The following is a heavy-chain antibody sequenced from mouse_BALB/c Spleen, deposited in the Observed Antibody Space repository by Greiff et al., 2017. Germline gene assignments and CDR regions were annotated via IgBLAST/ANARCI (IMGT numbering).Heavy chain of an antibody. CDR1: GYTFTDYE. V-gene: IGHV1-15*01. Sequence: VQRVESGAELVRPGASVTLSCKASGYTFTDYEMHWVKQTPVHGLEWIGAIDPETGGTAYNQKFKGKATLTADKSSSTAYMELRSLTSEDSAVYYCTRAWFAYWGQGTLVTVSA. J-gene: IGHJ3*01. CDR2: IDPETGGT. CDR3: TRAWFAY.